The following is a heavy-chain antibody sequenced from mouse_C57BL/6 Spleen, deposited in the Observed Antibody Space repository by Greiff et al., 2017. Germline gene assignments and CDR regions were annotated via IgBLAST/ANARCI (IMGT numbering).Heavy chain of an antibody. CDR2: IYPGDGDT. V-gene: IGHV1-80*01. CDR1: GYAFSSYW. J-gene: IGHJ3*01. D-gene: IGHD1-1*01. Sequence: QVQLQQSGAELVKPGASVKISCKASGYAFSSYWMNWVKQRPGKGLAWIGQIYPGDGDTNYNGKFKGKATLTADKSSSTAYMQLSSLTSEDSAVYFCARDGSSPAWVAYWGQGTLVTVSA. CDR3: ARDGSSPAWVAY.